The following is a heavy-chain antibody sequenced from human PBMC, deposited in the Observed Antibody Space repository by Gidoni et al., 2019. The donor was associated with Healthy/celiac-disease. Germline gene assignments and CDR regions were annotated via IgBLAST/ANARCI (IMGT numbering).Heavy chain of an antibody. CDR1: GYTFTGYY. CDR3: ARVGLPDNVAGTGYYYYGMDV. D-gene: IGHD6-19*01. CDR2: INPNSGGT. V-gene: IGHV1-2*04. Sequence: QVQLVQSGAEVKKPRASVKVSCKASGYTFTGYYMHWVRQAPGQGLEWMGWINPNSGGTNYAQKFQGWVTMTRDTSISTAYMELSRLRSDDTAVYYCARVGLPDNVAGTGYYYYGMDVWGQGTTVTVSS. J-gene: IGHJ6*02.